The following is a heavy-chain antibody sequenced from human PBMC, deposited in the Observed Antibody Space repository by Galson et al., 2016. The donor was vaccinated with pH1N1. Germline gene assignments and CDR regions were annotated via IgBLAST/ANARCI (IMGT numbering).Heavy chain of an antibody. J-gene: IGHJ4*02. V-gene: IGHV1-69*10. CDR1: RDTFINYA. D-gene: IGHD6-25*01. Sequence: SVKVSCKASRDTFINYAFSWVLQAPGKGLEWMGGIIPILGAPNYAQNFQGRVTISTDKSTTTAYMELTGLTSGDTAIYYCARMSSGYNTIDSWGQGTLITVSS. CDR2: IIPILGAP. CDR3: ARMSSGYNTIDS.